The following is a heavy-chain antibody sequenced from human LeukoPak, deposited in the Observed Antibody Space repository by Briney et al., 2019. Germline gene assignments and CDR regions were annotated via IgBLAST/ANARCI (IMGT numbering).Heavy chain of an antibody. D-gene: IGHD2-2*01. CDR1: GYTFTSYD. CDR3: ARRGSASWGEDAFDI. Sequence: EASVKVSCKASGYTFTSYDINWVRQATGQGLEWMGWMNPNSGNTGYAQKFQGRVTITRNTSISTAYMELSSLRSEDTAVYCCARRGSASWGEDAFDIWGQGTMVTVSS. V-gene: IGHV1-8*01. CDR2: MNPNSGNT. J-gene: IGHJ3*02.